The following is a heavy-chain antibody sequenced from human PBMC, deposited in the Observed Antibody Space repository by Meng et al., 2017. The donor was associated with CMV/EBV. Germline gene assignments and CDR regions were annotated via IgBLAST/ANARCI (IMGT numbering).Heavy chain of an antibody. CDR1: GGSISSGYYY. CDR3: ARVGRTSCYDY. V-gene: IGHV4-30-4*08. CDR2: IYYSGST. D-gene: IGHD2-2*01. J-gene: IGHJ4*02. Sequence: QGQLQESGPGLVKPSPTLALTCTVSGGSISSGYYYWGWIRQPPGKGLEWIGYIYYSGSTYYNPSLKSRVTISVDTSKNQFSLKLSSVTAADTAVYYCARVGRTSCYDYWGQGTLVTVSS.